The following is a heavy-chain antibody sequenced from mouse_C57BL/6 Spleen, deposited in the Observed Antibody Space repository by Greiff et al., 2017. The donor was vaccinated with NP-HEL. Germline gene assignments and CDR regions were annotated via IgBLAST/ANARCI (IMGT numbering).Heavy chain of an antibody. V-gene: IGHV1-80*01. J-gene: IGHJ2*01. CDR1: GYAFSSYW. D-gene: IGHD1-1*01. CDR2: IYPGDGDT. CDR3: ARVYYYGSSFDY. Sequence: VQLQQSGAELVKPGASVKISCKASGYAFSSYWMNWVKQRPGKGLEWIGQIYPGDGDTNYNGKFKGKATLTADKSSSTAYMQLSSLTSEDSAVYFCARVYYYGSSFDYWGQSTTLTVSS.